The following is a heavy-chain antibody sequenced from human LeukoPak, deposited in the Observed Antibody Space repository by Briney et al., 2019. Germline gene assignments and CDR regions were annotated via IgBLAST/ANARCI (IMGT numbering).Heavy chain of an antibody. D-gene: IGHD2-2*02. J-gene: IGHJ4*02. V-gene: IGHV1-8*01. Sequence: ASVKVSCKASGYTFTSYDINWVRQATGQGLEWMGWMNPNSGNTGYAQKFQGRVTMTRNTSISTAYMELSSLRSEDTAVYYCARGDIYCSSTSCYTGPNYWGQGTLVTVSS. CDR3: ARGDIYCSSTSCYTGPNY. CDR2: MNPNSGNT. CDR1: GYTFTSYD.